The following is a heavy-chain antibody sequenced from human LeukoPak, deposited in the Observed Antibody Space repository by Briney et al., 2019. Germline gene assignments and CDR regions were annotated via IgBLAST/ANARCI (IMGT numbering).Heavy chain of an antibody. V-gene: IGHV3-9*01. CDR2: ISWNSGSI. CDR3: AKDLDTAMGYYPMGY. J-gene: IGHJ4*02. Sequence: PGGSLRLSCAASGFTFDDYAMHWVRQAPGKGLEWVSGISWNSGSIGYADSVKGRFTISRDNAKNSLYLQMNSLRAEDTAVYYCAKDLDTAMGYYPMGYWGQGTLVTVSS. D-gene: IGHD5-18*01. CDR1: GFTFDDYA.